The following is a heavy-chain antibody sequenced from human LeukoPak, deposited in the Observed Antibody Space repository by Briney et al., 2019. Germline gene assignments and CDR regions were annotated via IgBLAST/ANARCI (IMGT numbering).Heavy chain of an antibody. CDR1: GGSISSSCYY. V-gene: IGHV4-39*07. Sequence: PSETLSLTCTVSGGSISSSCYYWGWIRQPPGKGLEWIGSIYYSGSTYYNPSLKSRVTISVDTSKNQFSLKLSSVTAADTAVYYCAMTTVTTHYNWFDPWGQGTLVTVSS. D-gene: IGHD4-17*01. J-gene: IGHJ5*02. CDR2: IYYSGST. CDR3: AMTTVTTHYNWFDP.